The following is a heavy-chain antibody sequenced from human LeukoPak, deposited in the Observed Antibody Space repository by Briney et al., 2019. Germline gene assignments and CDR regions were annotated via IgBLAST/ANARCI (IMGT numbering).Heavy chain of an antibody. J-gene: IGHJ4*02. V-gene: IGHV1-18*01. CDR2: ISTYNGNT. Sequence: ASVKVSCKASGYTFTSYGISWVRQAPGQGLEWMGWISTYNGNTNYAQKVQGRVTMTTDTSTSTGYMELRSLRSDDTAIYYCARQVDTSMALPDYWGQGTLVTVSS. D-gene: IGHD5-18*01. CDR3: ARQVDTSMALPDY. CDR1: GYTFTSYG.